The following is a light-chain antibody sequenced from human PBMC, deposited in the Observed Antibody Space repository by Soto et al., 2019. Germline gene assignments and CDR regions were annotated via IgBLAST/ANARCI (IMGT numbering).Light chain of an antibody. Sequence: EIVLTQSPGTLSLSPGERATLSCRASQSVSSSYLAWYQQKPGQAPRLLIYGASSRATGIPDRFSGSGSGTDFTLTISRLEPEDFVVYYCQQYGSSHSTFGPGTKVDIK. CDR1: QSVSSSY. CDR3: QQYGSSHST. V-gene: IGKV3-20*01. CDR2: GAS. J-gene: IGKJ3*01.